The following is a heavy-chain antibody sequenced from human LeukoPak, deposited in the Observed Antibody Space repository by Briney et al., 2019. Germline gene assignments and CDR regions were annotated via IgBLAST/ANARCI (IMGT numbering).Heavy chain of an antibody. CDR3: ARGPMYSSGWYFGYYYYYGMDV. D-gene: IGHD6-19*01. Sequence: GASVKVSCKASGGTFSSYAISWVRQAPGQGLEWMGGIIPIFGTANYAQKFQGRVTITADESTSTAYMELSSLRSEDTAVYYCARGPMYSSGWYFGYYYYYGMDVWGQGTTVTVSS. CDR1: GGTFSSYA. CDR2: IIPIFGTA. V-gene: IGHV1-69*01. J-gene: IGHJ6*02.